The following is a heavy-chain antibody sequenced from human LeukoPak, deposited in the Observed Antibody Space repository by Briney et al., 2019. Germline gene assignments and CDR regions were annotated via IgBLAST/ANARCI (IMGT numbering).Heavy chain of an antibody. J-gene: IGHJ6*04. CDR1: GFTFDDYA. Sequence: PGRSLRLSCAASGFTFDDYAMHWVRQAPGKGLEWVSGISWNSGSIGYADSVKGRFTISRDNAKNSLYLQMNSLKTEDTAVYYCSRGLRFPDVWGKGTTVTVSS. CDR3: SRGLRFPDV. D-gene: IGHD3-3*01. CDR2: ISWNSGSI. V-gene: IGHV3-9*01.